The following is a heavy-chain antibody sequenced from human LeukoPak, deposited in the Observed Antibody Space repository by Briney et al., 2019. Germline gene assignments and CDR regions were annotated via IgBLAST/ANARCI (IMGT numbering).Heavy chain of an antibody. CDR3: ARGPIYYSTGIYYFDY. Sequence: GESLKISCMGSGYSFTSYWIGWVRQASGQGLEWMGWMNPNSGNTGSAQNFQGRVTMTRDTSISTAYMELSSLRSEDTAVYYCARGPIYYSTGIYYFDYWGQGTLVTVSS. CDR1: GYSFTSYW. V-gene: IGHV1-8*01. CDR2: MNPNSGNT. D-gene: IGHD3-10*01. J-gene: IGHJ4*02.